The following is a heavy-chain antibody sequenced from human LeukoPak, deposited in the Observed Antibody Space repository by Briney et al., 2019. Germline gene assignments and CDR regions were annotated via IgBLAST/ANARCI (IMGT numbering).Heavy chain of an antibody. Sequence: GGSLRLSCAASGFTFSGSAMHWVRQASGKGLEWVGRIRSKANSYATAYAASVKGRFTISRADSKNTAYLQMNSLKTEDTAVYYCTRHNYGDPPRWGQGTLVTVSS. CDR3: TRHNYGDPPR. D-gene: IGHD4-17*01. J-gene: IGHJ4*02. V-gene: IGHV3-73*01. CDR2: IRSKANSYAT. CDR1: GFTFSGSA.